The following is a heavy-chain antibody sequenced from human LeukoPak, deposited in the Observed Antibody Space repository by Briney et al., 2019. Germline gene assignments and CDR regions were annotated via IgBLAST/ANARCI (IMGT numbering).Heavy chain of an antibody. CDR3: ARTPNVYYYYMDV. J-gene: IGHJ6*03. V-gene: IGHV4-59*01. CDR2: IYYSGST. CDR1: GGSISSYY. Sequence: PSETLSLTCTVSGGSISSYYWSWIRQPPGKGLEWIGYIYYSGSTNYNPSLKSRVTISVDTSKNQFSLKLSSVTAADTAVYYCARTPNVYYYYMDVWGKGTTATVSS. D-gene: IGHD2-15*01.